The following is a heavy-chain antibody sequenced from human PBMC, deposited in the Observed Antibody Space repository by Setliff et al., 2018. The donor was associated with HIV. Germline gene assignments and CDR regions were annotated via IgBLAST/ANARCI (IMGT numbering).Heavy chain of an antibody. D-gene: IGHD6-13*01. CDR2: IFDSGHT. V-gene: IGHV4-39*07. CDR1: GGSITRSSYY. CDR3: AREAQYSSSWSGRRVTWFDS. Sequence: SETLSLTCTVSGGSITRSSYYWAWIRQPPGKGLEWIGNIFDSGHTFYNPSLKSRVTISVDKSKNQFSLRLSSVTAADTAVYYCAREAQYSSSWSGRRVTWFDSWGQGILVTVSS. J-gene: IGHJ5*01.